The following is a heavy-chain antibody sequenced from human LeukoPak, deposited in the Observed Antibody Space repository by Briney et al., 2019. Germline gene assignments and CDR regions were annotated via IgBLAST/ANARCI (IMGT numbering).Heavy chain of an antibody. J-gene: IGHJ4*02. CDR1: GFTFSSYG. Sequence: PGGSLRLSSAASGFTFSSYGMHWVRQAPGKGLEWVAVISYDGSNKYYADSVKGRFTISRDNSKNTLYLQMNSLRAEDTAVYYCAKDTYYYDSSGYYGGPDYWGQGTLVTVSS. CDR3: AKDTYYYDSSGYYGGPDY. V-gene: IGHV3-30*18. D-gene: IGHD3-22*01. CDR2: ISYDGSNK.